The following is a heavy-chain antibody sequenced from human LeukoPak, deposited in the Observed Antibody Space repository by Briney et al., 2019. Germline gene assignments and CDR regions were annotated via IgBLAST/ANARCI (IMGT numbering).Heavy chain of an antibody. CDR1: GFTFSSYA. V-gene: IGHV3-30-3*01. CDR3: VRERAGAYSYGFDY. D-gene: IGHD5-18*01. CDR2: ISFDGSNK. J-gene: IGHJ4*02. Sequence: GGSLRLSCATAGFTFSSYALHWVRQAPGKGLEWVAAISFDGSNKNYATSVKGRFTISRDNSKNTLFLQMSSLRSDDTAVYYCVRERAGAYSYGFDYWGQGTLATVSS.